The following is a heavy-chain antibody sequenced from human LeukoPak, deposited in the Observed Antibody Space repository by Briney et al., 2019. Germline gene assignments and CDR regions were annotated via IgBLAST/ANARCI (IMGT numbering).Heavy chain of an antibody. CDR3: ARGVVPAAPSFDS. J-gene: IGHJ4*02. D-gene: IGHD2-2*01. CDR1: GYTFTGYY. Sequence: ASVKVSCKASGYTFTGYYMHWVRQAPGQGLEWMGWINPNSGGTNYAQKFQGRVTMTRDTSISTAYMELSRLRSDDTAVYYCARGVVPAAPSFDSWGQGTLVTVSS. CDR2: INPNSGGT. V-gene: IGHV1-2*02.